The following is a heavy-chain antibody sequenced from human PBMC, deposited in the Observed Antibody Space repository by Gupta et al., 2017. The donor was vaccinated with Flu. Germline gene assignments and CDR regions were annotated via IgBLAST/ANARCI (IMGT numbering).Heavy chain of an antibody. CDR2: INPSGGST. CDR1: SYY. D-gene: IGHD4-17*01. CDR3: ARELRPVTTSFVVY. J-gene: IGHJ4*02. V-gene: IGHV1-46*03. Sequence: SYYMHWVRQAPGQGLEWMGIINPSGGSTSYAQKFQGRVTMTRDTSTSTVYMELSSLRSEDTAVYYCARELRPVTTSFVVYWGQGTLVTVSS.